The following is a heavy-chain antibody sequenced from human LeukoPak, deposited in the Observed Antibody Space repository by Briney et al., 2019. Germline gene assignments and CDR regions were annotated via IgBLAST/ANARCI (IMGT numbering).Heavy chain of an antibody. Sequence: ASVKVSCKASGYTFTGYYMHWVRQAPGQGLEWMGWINPNSGGTNYAQKFQGRVTMTRDTSISTAYMELSRLRSDDTAVYYCAREGNYYDSSGFHPWGQGTLVTVSS. CDR3: AREGNYYDSSGFHP. V-gene: IGHV1-2*02. J-gene: IGHJ5*02. CDR1: GYTFTGYY. CDR2: INPNSGGT. D-gene: IGHD3-22*01.